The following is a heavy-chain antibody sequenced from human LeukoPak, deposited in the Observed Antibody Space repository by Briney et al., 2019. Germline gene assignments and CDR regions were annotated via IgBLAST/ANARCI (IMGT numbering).Heavy chain of an antibody. Sequence: GGSLRLSCAASGFTFSSYWMHWVRQAPGKGLVWVSRIDSDGFVTNYADSVKGRFTISRDNAKNTLYPQMNSLRAEDTAVYYCARAYTEYSSSELVDYWGQGTLVTVSS. V-gene: IGHV3-74*01. CDR1: GFTFSSYW. J-gene: IGHJ4*02. CDR3: ARAYTEYSSSELVDY. D-gene: IGHD6-6*01. CDR2: IDSDGFVT.